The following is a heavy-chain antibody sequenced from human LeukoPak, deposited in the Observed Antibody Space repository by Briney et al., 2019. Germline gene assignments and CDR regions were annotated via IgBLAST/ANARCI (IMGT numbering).Heavy chain of an antibody. CDR1: GFSLSTTGVG. CDR2: IYWDDDK. D-gene: IGHD6-19*01. Sequence: SGPTLVNPTQTLTLTCTFSGFSLSTTGVGVGWIRQPPGKALEWLALIYWDDDKRYSPSLKSRLTITKDTSKNQVVLTMTNMDPVDTATYYCAHIAPEARRFYSSGWVFDYWGQGTLVTVSS. CDR3: AHIAPEARRFYSSGWVFDY. V-gene: IGHV2-5*02. J-gene: IGHJ4*02.